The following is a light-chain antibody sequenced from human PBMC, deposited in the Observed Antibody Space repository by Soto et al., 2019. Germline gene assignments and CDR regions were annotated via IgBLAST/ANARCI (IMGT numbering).Light chain of an antibody. V-gene: IGKV3-15*01. J-gene: IGKJ1*01. CDR1: RSVSSN. Sequence: LSSSVGDTVTFTCRPSRSVSSNLAWYQQTPGQAPRLLIYGASTRATGIAARCSGSGAGTEFTLTISMQQQDDFATYCRQHDYCLSWTFGQGTKVDI. CDR3: QHDYCLSWT. CDR2: GAS.